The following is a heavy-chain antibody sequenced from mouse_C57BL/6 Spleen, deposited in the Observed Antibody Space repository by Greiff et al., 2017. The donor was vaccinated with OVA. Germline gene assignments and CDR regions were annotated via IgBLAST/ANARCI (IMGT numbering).Heavy chain of an antibody. CDR2: IHPNSGST. CDR3: ARRGEYSDNFDY. D-gene: IGHD2-12*01. J-gene: IGHJ2*01. CDR1: GYTFTSYW. V-gene: IGHV1-64*01. Sequence: QVQLQQPGAELVKPGASVKLSCKASGYTFTSYWMHWVKQRPGQGLEWIGMIHPNSGSTKYNEKFKSKATLTVDKSSSTAYMQLSSLTSEDSAVYYCARRGEYSDNFDYWGQGTTLTVSS.